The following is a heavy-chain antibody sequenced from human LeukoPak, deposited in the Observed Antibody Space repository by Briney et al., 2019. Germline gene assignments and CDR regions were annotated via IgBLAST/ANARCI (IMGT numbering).Heavy chain of an antibody. V-gene: IGHV1-69*13. Sequence: SVKVSCKASGYTFTSYGISWVRQAPGQGLEWMGGIIPIFGTANYAQKFQGRVTITADESTSTAYMELSSLRSEDTAVYYCAVWLVKTVYWGQGTLVTVSS. CDR1: GYTFTSYG. J-gene: IGHJ4*02. D-gene: IGHD6-19*01. CDR2: IIPIFGTA. CDR3: AVWLVKTVY.